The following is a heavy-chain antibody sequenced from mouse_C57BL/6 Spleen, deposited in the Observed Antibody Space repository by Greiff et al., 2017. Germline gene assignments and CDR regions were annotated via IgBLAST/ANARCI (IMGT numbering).Heavy chain of an antibody. J-gene: IGHJ4*01. CDR1: GYTFTSYW. Sequence: QVQLQQPGAELVKPGASVKVSCKASGYTFTSYWMHWVKQRPGQGLEWIGRIHPSDSDTNYNQKFKGKAPLTVDKSSSTAYMQLSSLTSEDSAVYYCATHTDYDNAMDYWGQGTSVTVSS. V-gene: IGHV1-74*01. CDR3: ATHTDYDNAMDY. D-gene: IGHD2-4*01. CDR2: IHPSDSDT.